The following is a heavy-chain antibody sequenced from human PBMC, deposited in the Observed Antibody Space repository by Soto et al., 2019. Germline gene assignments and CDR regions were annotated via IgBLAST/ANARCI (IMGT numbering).Heavy chain of an antibody. J-gene: IGHJ6*02. D-gene: IGHD2-21*01. Sequence: GGSLRLSCAASGFTFSSYGMHWVRQAPGKGLEWVAVISYDGSNKYYADSVKGRFTISRDNSKNTLYLQMNSLRAEDTAVYYCAKDRFPYYYYGMDVWGQGTTVTVSS. CDR3: AKDRFPYYYYGMDV. V-gene: IGHV3-30*18. CDR1: GFTFSSYG. CDR2: ISYDGSNK.